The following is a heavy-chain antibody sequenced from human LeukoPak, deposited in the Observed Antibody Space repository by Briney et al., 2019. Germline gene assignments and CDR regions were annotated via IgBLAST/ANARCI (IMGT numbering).Heavy chain of an antibody. V-gene: IGHV3-74*01. CDR2: INSDGSST. D-gene: IGHD6-19*01. J-gene: IGHJ4*02. Sequence: GGSLRLSCAASGFTFSSYWMHWVRQAPGKGLVWVSRINSDGSSTSYADSVKGRFTISRDNAKNTLYLQMNSLRAEDTAVYYCARGSAAHLKQLLVRISPRDYWGQGTLVTVSS. CDR3: ARGSAAHLKQLLVRISPRDY. CDR1: GFTFSSYW.